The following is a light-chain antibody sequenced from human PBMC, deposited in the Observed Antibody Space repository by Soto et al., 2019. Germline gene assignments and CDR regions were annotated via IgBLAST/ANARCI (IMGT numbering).Light chain of an antibody. CDR2: EVS. CDR1: SSDVGSYNL. V-gene: IGLV2-23*02. CDR3: CSYAGSSTYV. J-gene: IGLJ1*01. Sequence: SVLTQAASVYGSPGQSLPISYTGTSSDVGSYNLVSWYQQHPGKAPKLMIYEVSKRPSGVSNRFSGSKSGNTASLTISGLQAEDEADYYCCSYAGSSTYVFGTGTKVTVL.